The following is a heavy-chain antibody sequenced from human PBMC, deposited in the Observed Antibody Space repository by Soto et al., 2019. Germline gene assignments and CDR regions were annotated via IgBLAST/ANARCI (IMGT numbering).Heavy chain of an antibody. CDR2: ISGSGGST. CDR3: AKTPSPRPYYMDV. Sequence: EVQLLESGGGLVQPGGSLRLSCAASGFTFSSYAMSWVRQAPGKGLEWVSAISGSGGSTYYADSVKGRFTISRDNSKNTRYLQMNSLRAEDTAVYYCAKTPSPRPYYMDVWGKGTTVTVSS. J-gene: IGHJ6*03. CDR1: GFTFSSYA. V-gene: IGHV3-23*01.